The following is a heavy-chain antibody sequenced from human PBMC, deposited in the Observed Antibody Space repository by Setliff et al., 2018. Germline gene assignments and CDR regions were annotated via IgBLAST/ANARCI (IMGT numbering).Heavy chain of an antibody. V-gene: IGHV4-34*01. CDR1: GGSFSAYY. J-gene: IGHJ2*01. CDR3: ARVGRRVDPDTVRRRYSDL. Sequence: SETLSLTCAVYGGSFSAYYWSWIRQPPGKGLEWIEEINHSGSTKYNPSLKSRVTISVDTSKNQFSLKLNSVTAADTAVYYCARVGRRVDPDTVRRRYSDLWGRGTLVTVSS. CDR2: INHSGST. D-gene: IGHD3-3*01.